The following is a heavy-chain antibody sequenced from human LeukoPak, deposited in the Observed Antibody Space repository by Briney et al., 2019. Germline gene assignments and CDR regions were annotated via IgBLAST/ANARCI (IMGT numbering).Heavy chain of an antibody. CDR3: ARVRGYGYDGYYYYYMDV. V-gene: IGHV3-30*04. CDR1: GFTFSSYA. J-gene: IGHJ6*03. CDR2: ISYDGSNK. Sequence: GGSLRLSCAASGFTFSSYAMHWVRQAPGKGLEWVAVISYDGSNKYYADSVKGRFTISRDNSKNTLYLQMNSLRAEDTAVYYCARVRGYGYDGYYYYYMDVWGKGTTVTVSS. D-gene: IGHD5-18*01.